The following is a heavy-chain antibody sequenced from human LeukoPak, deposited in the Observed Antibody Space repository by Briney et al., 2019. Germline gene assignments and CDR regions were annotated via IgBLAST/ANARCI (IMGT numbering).Heavy chain of an antibody. V-gene: IGHV3-11*04. CDR3: ALLAVASDFDY. CDR2: IGSSGTTI. D-gene: IGHD6-19*01. CDR1: GFSVSDYY. J-gene: IGHJ4*02. Sequence: GGSLRLSCAASGFSVSDYYMNWVRQAPGKGLEWVSNIGSSGTTIYYADSVKGRFSISRDNAKSSLYLQMNSLRVEDTAVYYCALLAVASDFDYWGQGALVTVSS.